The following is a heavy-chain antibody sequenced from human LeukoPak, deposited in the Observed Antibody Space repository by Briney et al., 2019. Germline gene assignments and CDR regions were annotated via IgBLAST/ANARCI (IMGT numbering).Heavy chain of an antibody. D-gene: IGHD4-23*01. J-gene: IGHJ4*02. CDR3: ARAPNYGGHEYFDY. Sequence: PSETLSLTCAVSGYSISSGYYWGWIRQPPGKGLEWIGSIYHSGSTNYNPSLKSRVTISVDTSKNQFSLKLSSVTAADTAVYYCARAPNYGGHEYFDYWGQGTLVTVSS. CDR2: IYHSGST. V-gene: IGHV4-38-2*01. CDR1: GYSISSGYY.